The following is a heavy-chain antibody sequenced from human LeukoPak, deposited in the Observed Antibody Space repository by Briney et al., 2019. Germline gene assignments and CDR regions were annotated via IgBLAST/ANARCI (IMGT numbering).Heavy chain of an antibody. CDR1: GGSFSDYY. D-gene: IGHD6-13*01. J-gene: IGHJ6*02. CDR3: ARGLRNSSSAVYYYYGMDV. V-gene: IGHV4-34*01. Sequence: PSETLSLTCAVYGGSFSDYYWSWIRQPPGKGLEWIGEINHSGSTNYNPSLKSRVTISVDTSKNQFSLKLSSVTAADTAVYYCARGLRNSSSAVYYYYGMDVWGQGTTVTVSS. CDR2: INHSGST.